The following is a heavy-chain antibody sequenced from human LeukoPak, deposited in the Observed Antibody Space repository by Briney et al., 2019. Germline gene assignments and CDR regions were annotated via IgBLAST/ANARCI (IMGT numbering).Heavy chain of an antibody. CDR2: INSSSSYI. J-gene: IGHJ4*02. CDR3: ARDSPALTVTHDTFDY. Sequence: GSLRLFCLASGFPLSSYSLNLVRQAPGKGLEWVPSINSSSSYIYYADSVKGRFTISRDNAKNSLYLQMNSLRAEDTAVYYCARDSPALTVTHDTFDYWGQGTLVTVSS. CDR1: GFPLSSYS. V-gene: IGHV3-21*01. D-gene: IGHD4-17*01.